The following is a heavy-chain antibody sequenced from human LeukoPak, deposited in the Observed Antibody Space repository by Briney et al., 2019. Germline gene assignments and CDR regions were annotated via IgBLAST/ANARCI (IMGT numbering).Heavy chain of an antibody. CDR3: ARGRWSATTASYYLDS. CDR1: GYTFTNYY. Sequence: GASVKVSCKTSGYTFTNYYIHWVRQAPGQGLEWMGRIDPNTGGTKSAKNFQGRVTMTRDTSISTAYMELSSLTSEDTAVYYCARGRWSATTASYYLDSWGQGTLVTVSS. V-gene: IGHV1-2*06. J-gene: IGHJ4*02. D-gene: IGHD5-24*01. CDR2: IDPNTGGT.